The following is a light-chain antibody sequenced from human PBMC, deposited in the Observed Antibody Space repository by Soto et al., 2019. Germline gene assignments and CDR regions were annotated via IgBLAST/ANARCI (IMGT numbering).Light chain of an antibody. V-gene: IGKV4-1*01. CDR2: WGS. J-gene: IGKJ5*01. CDR3: NQYYSSHP. CDR1: QSVLYSSNNKNY. Sequence: DIVTTQSPDSLAVSLGERATINCKSSQSVLYSSNNKNYLAWYQQKPGQPPKLLVYWGSTRGSGVPDRFSGSGFGTDFTLTISSLRAEDVLVYYCNQYYSSHPFGQGTRLEI.